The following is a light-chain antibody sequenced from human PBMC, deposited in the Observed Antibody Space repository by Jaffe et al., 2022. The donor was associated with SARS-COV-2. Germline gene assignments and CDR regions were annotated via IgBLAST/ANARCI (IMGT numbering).Light chain of an antibody. V-gene: IGKV1-39*01. CDR3: QQSYSNPPT. Sequence: DIQMTQSPSSLSASVGDRVTITCRASQSVSRYLNWYQQKQGKAPKLLIYATSSLQSGVPSRFSGSGSGTDFTLTISSLQPEDFATYYCQQSYSNPPTFGQGTKLEIK. J-gene: IGKJ2*01. CDR1: QSVSRY. CDR2: ATS.